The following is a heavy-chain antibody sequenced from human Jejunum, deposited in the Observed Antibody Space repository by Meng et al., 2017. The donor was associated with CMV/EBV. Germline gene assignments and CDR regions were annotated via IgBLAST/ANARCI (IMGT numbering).Heavy chain of an antibody. Sequence: SCAASGFSFSTYGMHWVRQAPGKGLEWVVFTSYDGSDKYYADSVKGRFTISRDNSKNTLYLQMNSLRAEDTAVYYCTKEGGNHYWGQGTLVTVSS. D-gene: IGHD4-23*01. CDR1: GFSFSTYG. CDR2: TSYDGSDK. J-gene: IGHJ4*02. CDR3: TKEGGNHY. V-gene: IGHV3-30*02.